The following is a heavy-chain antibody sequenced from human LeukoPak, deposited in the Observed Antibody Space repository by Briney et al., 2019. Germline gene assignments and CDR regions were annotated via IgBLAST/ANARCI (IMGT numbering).Heavy chain of an antibody. Sequence: ASVKVSCKASGYTLTSYGISWVRQAPGQGLEWMGWISAYNGNTNYAQKLQGRVTMTTDTSTSTAYMELRSLRSDDTAVYYCARELFSSGWQDTYYFDYWGQGTLVTVSS. CDR3: ARELFSSGWQDTYYFDY. V-gene: IGHV1-18*01. CDR2: ISAYNGNT. CDR1: GYTLTSYG. D-gene: IGHD6-19*01. J-gene: IGHJ4*02.